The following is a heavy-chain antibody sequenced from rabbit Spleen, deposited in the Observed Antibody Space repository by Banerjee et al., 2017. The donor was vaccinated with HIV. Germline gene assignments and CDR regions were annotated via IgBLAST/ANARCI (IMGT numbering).Heavy chain of an antibody. CDR2: IYTGNGKT. D-gene: IGHD1-1*01. Sequence: LVESGGGLVQPGASLTLTCTASGFSFSVNYDMCWVRQAPGKGLEWIGCIYTGNGKTYYASWAKGRFTISKTSSTVDLKMTSLTVADTATYFCARNYVNAFDPWGPGTLVTVS. CDR3: ARNYVNAFDP. CDR1: GFSFSVNYD. V-gene: IGHV1S40*01. J-gene: IGHJ2*01.